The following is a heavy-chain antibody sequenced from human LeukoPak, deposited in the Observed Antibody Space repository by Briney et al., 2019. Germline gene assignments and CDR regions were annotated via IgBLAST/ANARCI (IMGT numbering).Heavy chain of an antibody. J-gene: IGHJ4*02. CDR1: EFTFSTYA. V-gene: IGHV3-23*01. Sequence: GGSLRLSCAASEFTFSTYAMSWVRQAPGKGLEWVSAISGSGGSTFYADSVKGRFTISRDNSKNTLYLQMNSLRAEDTAVYYCAKVSSDSSGYYNIDYWGQGTLVTVSS. CDR3: AKVSSDSSGYYNIDY. D-gene: IGHD3-22*01. CDR2: ISGSGGST.